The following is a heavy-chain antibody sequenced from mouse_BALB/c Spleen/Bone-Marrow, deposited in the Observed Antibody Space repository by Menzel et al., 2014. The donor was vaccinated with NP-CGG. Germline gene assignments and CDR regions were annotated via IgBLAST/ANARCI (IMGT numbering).Heavy chain of an antibody. V-gene: IGHV1-77*01. Sequence: QVQLQQPGPELVKPGASVKMSCKASGYTFTDHVISWVKQRTGQGLEWIGEIYPGSGSTYHNEKFKGKATLTTDKSSNTAYMQLSSLTSEDSAVYFCARAKDDEDKRAWFAYWGQGTLVTVSP. CDR2: IYPGSGST. CDR3: ARAKDDEDKRAWFAY. D-gene: IGHD3-3*01. J-gene: IGHJ3*01. CDR1: GYTFTDHV.